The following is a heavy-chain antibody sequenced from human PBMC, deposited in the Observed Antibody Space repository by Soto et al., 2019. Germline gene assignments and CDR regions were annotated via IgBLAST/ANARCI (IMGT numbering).Heavy chain of an antibody. CDR3: AKVGDVNKILCALIHRPSACGWFDP. D-gene: IGHD3-10*01. Sequence: ASVKXACKASGYTFTSYGISWVRQAPGQGLEWMGWISAYNGNTNYAQKLQGRVTMTTDTSTSTAYMELRSLRSDDTAVYYCAKVGDVNKILCALIHRPSACGWFDPWGQGTLVTVSS. J-gene: IGHJ5*02. CDR1: GYTFTSYG. V-gene: IGHV1-18*01. CDR2: ISAYNGNT.